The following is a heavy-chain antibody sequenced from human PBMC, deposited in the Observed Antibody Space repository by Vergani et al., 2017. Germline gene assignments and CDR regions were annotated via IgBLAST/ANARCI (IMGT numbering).Heavy chain of an antibody. V-gene: IGHV3-20*04. CDR2: INWNGGST. Sequence: EVQLVESGGGVERPGGSLRLSCAASGFTFDDYGMSWVRQAPGKGLEWVSGINWNGGSTGYADSVKGRFTISRDNAKNSLYLQMNSLRAEDTAVFYCAKGRDGYSNFDCWGQGTLVTVSS. CDR3: AKGRDGYSNFDC. J-gene: IGHJ4*02. CDR1: GFTFDDYG. D-gene: IGHD5-24*01.